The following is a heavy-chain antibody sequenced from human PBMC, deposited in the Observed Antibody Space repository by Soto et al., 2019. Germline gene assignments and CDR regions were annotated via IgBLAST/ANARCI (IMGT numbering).Heavy chain of an antibody. CDR1: GGTITRGDHF. CDR3: GRGQTAIDV. J-gene: IGHJ6*02. V-gene: IGHV4-30-4*01. Sequence: SETLSLTCSVSGGTITRGDHFCSWVRQAPGKGLEWLGYIYYSGSTYYNPSLKGRVMMTIDTSKHQFSLNLSAVTAADTAVFYCGRGQTAIDVWGQGTTVTV. CDR2: IYYSGST.